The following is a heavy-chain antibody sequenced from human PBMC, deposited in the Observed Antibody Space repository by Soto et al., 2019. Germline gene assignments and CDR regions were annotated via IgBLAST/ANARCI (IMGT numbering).Heavy chain of an antibody. V-gene: IGHV3-30*18. J-gene: IGHJ4*02. CDR1: GFTFSSYG. CDR3: AKDQYYYGSGSYYPFDY. D-gene: IGHD3-10*01. Sequence: ESGGGVVQPGRSLRLSCAASGFTFSSYGMHWVRQAPGKGLEWVAVISYDGSNKYYADSVKGRFTISRDNSKNTLYLQMNSLRAEDTAVYYCAKDQYYYGSGSYYPFDYWGQGTLVTVSS. CDR2: ISYDGSNK.